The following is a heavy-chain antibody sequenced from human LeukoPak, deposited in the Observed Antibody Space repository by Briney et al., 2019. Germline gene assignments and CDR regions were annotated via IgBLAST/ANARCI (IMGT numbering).Heavy chain of an antibody. CDR3: ARMAPLGYYYDSSGTGEIDY. Sequence: SETLSLTCTVSGGSISSYYWSWIRQPPGKGLEWIGYIYHSGSTNYNPSLKSRVTISVDTSKNQFSLKLSSVTAADTAVYYCARMAPLGYYYDSSGTGEIDYWGQGTLVTVSS. CDR1: GGSISSYY. D-gene: IGHD3-22*01. V-gene: IGHV4-59*01. J-gene: IGHJ4*02. CDR2: IYHSGST.